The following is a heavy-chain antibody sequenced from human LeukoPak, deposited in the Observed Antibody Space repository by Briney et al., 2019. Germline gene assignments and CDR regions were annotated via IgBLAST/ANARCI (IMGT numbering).Heavy chain of an antibody. CDR1: GFTFSSYG. Sequence: GRSLRLSCAASGFTFSSYGMNWVRQAPGKGLEWVSSISSSGSYIYYADSVKGRFTISRDNAKNSLYLQMNSLRAEDTAVYYCARSPLSGSPYWGQGTLVTVSS. D-gene: IGHD1-26*01. CDR3: ARSPLSGSPY. V-gene: IGHV3-21*01. CDR2: ISSSGSYI. J-gene: IGHJ4*02.